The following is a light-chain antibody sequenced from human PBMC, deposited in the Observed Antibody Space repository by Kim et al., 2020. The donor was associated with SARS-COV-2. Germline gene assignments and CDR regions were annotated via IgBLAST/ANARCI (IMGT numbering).Light chain of an antibody. Sequence: EIVMTQSPATLSVSPGERATLSYRASQSVSSSLAWYQRKAGQAPRLLICGASTRATGLPARFSASGSGTEFTLTISSLQSEDFAVYYCQQYNNWPYTFGQGTKLEI. CDR2: GAS. V-gene: IGKV3-15*01. CDR3: QQYNNWPYT. J-gene: IGKJ2*01. CDR1: QSVSSS.